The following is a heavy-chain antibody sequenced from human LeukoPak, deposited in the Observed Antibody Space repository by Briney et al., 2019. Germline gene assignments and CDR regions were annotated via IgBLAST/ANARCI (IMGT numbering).Heavy chain of an antibody. J-gene: IGHJ4*02. V-gene: IGHV4-59*08. CDR2: IYNSGST. CDR1: GGFLQCCY. CDR3: ARAGPHGNPPYY. D-gene: IGHD1-14*01. Sequence: PSETLSLTCTVSGGFLQCCYWSWIRQPPGKGLEWIGYIYNSGSTDYNPSLKSRVTISEDTSNNQFSLKLNFVTAADTAVYYCARAGPHGNPPYYCGQGTLVTVSS.